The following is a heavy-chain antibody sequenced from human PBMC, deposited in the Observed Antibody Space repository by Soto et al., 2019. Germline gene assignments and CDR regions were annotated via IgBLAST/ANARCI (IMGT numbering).Heavy chain of an antibody. CDR3: ATDSRLVQLGVFDF. D-gene: IGHD5-18*01. Sequence: QVQLVESGGGVAQPGRSLRLSCSASGVTLRDYGMHWVRQAPGKGLEWVAGMSYDGASEYYADSVKRRFSIFRDNANNTVSLHMHSLGPGDKAVYYYATDSRLVQLGVFDFWGQGTLVTVSS. CDR2: MSYDGASE. J-gene: IGHJ4*02. CDR1: GVTLRDYG. V-gene: IGHV3-30*03.